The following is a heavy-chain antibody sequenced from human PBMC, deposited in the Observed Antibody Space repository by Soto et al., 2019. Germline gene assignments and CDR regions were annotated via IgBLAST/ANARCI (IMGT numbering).Heavy chain of an antibody. Sequence: ASVKVSCKASGGTFSSYTISWVRQAPGQGLEWMGRIIHILGIANYAQKFQGRVTITADKSTSTVYMELSSLRSEDTAMYYCARDLMLESSGKSYYDSSGYYYYYGMDVWGQGTTVTVSS. CDR3: ARDLMLESSGKSYYDSSGYYYYYGMDV. CDR2: IIHILGIA. V-gene: IGHV1-69*04. CDR1: GGTFSSYT. D-gene: IGHD3-22*01. J-gene: IGHJ6*02.